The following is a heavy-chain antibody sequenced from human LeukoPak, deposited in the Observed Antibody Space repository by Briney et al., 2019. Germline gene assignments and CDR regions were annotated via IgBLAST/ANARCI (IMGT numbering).Heavy chain of an antibody. V-gene: IGHV1-69*04. CDR1: GGTFSSYA. Sequence: SVKVSRKASGGTFSSYAISWVRQAPGQGLEWMGRIIPILGIANYAQKFQGRVTITADKSTSTAYMELSSLRSEDTAVYYCASYPDSSGYYFDYWGQGTLVTVSS. J-gene: IGHJ4*02. CDR3: ASYPDSSGYYFDY. CDR2: IIPILGIA. D-gene: IGHD3-22*01.